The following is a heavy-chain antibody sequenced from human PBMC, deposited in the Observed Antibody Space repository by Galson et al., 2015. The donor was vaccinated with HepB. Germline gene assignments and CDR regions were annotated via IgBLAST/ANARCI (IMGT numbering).Heavy chain of an antibody. D-gene: IGHD2-2*01. J-gene: IGHJ1*01. CDR3: AEGLSSSWPEYVQH. Sequence: SLRLSCAASGFTFNTYALSWVRQASGKGLEWVSSISDNGGNTYYADSVRGRFTISRDNSKNTLYLQMSSLGAGDTAVYHCAEGLSSSWPEYVQHSGQGTLVTVSS. CDR2: ISDNGGNT. V-gene: IGHV3-23*01. CDR1: GFTFNTYA.